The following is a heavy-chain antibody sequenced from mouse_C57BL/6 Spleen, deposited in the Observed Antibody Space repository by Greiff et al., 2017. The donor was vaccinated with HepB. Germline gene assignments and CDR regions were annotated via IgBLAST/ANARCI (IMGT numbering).Heavy chain of an antibody. J-gene: IGHJ2*01. V-gene: IGHV1-50*01. CDR3: ARHDGSSHYDCDY. CDR1: GYTFTSYW. D-gene: IGHD1-1*01. CDR2: IDPSDSYT. Sequence: QVQLQQPGAELVKPGASVKLCCKASGYTFTSYWMQWVNQRPGQGLEWIGEIDPSDSYTNYNQKFKGKATLTVDTSSSKAYMQLSSLTSEDSAVYYCARHDGSSHYDCDYWGQGTTLTVSS.